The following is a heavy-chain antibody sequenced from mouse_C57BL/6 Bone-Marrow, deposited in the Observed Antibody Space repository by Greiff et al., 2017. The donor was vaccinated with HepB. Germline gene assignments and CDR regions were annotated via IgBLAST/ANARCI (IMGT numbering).Heavy chain of an antibody. V-gene: IGHV1-18*01. D-gene: IGHD2-4*01. CDR1: GYTFTDYN. Sequence: EVMLVESGPELVKPGASVKIPCKASGYTFTDYNMDWVKQSHGKSLEWIGDINPNNGGTIYNQKFKSKATLTVDKSSSTAYMELRSLTSEDTAVYYGARSGYDYEGGSDWGQGTLVTVAA. CDR2: INPNNGGT. CDR3: ARSGYDYEGGSD. J-gene: IGHJ3*01.